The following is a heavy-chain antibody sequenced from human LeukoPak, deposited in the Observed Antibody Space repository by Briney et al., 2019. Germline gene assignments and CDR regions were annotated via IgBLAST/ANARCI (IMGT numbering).Heavy chain of an antibody. CDR1: GYNVTAYH. V-gene: IGHV1-2*06. Sequence: ASVKVSCKTSGYNVTAYHMRWARQAPGQGLEWLGRINPDTGTANLAPKFQGRVTLTRDTAISTVYIEVTRLTSDDTAIYYCARGAGSNSPWYLKGDLWGQGTLLTVSS. J-gene: IGHJ5*02. D-gene: IGHD6-13*01. CDR2: INPDTGTA. CDR3: ARGAGSNSPWYLKGDL.